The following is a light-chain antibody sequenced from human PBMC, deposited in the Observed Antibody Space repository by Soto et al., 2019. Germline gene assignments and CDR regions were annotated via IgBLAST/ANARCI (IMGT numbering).Light chain of an antibody. CDR1: QSVSSSY. CDR2: DAS. CDR3: QQDGSSPRT. J-gene: IGKJ1*01. V-gene: IGKV3-20*01. Sequence: EIVVTQSPGTLSLSPGERATLSCRASQSVSSSYLAWYQQKPGQAPRPLIYDASSRATGIPDRFSGSGSGTDFTLTISRLEPEDFAVYYCQQDGSSPRTFGQGTKVGIK.